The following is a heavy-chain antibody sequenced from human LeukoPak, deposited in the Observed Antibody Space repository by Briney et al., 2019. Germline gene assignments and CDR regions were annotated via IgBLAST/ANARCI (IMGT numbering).Heavy chain of an antibody. CDR2: IYYTGGT. CDR3: ARGRGGAIDAFDI. Sequence: SETLSLTCTVSGDSISGSYWSWIRQPPGKGLEYIGYIYYTGGTNYSPSLKSRVIISIDTSKNQLSLKMSSVTAADTAVYFCARGRGGAIDAFDIWGQGTMVAVSS. J-gene: IGHJ3*02. D-gene: IGHD2-21*01. V-gene: IGHV4-59*01. CDR1: GDSISGSY.